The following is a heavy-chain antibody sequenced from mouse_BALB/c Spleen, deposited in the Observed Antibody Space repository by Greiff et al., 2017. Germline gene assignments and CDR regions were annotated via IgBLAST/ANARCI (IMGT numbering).Heavy chain of an antibody. CDR2: IDPFNGGT. CDR3: ARWGDYDGLYAMDY. D-gene: IGHD2-4*01. V-gene: IGHV1S135*01. Sequence: VQLQQSGPELMKPGASVKISCKASGYSFTSYYMHWVKQSHGKSLEWIGYIDPFNGGTSYNQKFKGKATLTVDISSSTAYMHLSSLTSEDSAVYYCARWGDYDGLYAMDYWGQGTSVTVSS. J-gene: IGHJ4*01. CDR1: GYSFTSYY.